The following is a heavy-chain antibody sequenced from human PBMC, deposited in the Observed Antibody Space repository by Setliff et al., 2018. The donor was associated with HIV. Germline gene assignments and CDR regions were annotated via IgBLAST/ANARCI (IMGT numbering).Heavy chain of an antibody. CDR2: VHPRDSDT. CDR3: ATPISITSGSAFDY. J-gene: IGHJ4*02. D-gene: IGHD2-2*01. Sequence: GESLKISCKASGYSFTIYWIGWVRQTPGKGLEWMGNVHPRDSDTRYSPSFQGQVTLSVDKSISTAYLQWSSLKASDTAMYYCATPISITSGSAFDYWGQGTLVTVSS. V-gene: IGHV5-51*01. CDR1: GYSFTIYW.